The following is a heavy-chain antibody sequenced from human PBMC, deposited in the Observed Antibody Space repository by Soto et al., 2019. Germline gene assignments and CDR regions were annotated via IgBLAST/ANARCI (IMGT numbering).Heavy chain of an antibody. D-gene: IGHD3-22*01. V-gene: IGHV1-2*04. CDR3: ARDRNYYDSSGSLDY. CDR2: INPNSGGT. CDR1: GYTFTGYY. J-gene: IGHJ4*02. Sequence: QVQLVQSGAEVKKPGASVKVSCKASGYTFTGYYMHWVRQAPGQGLEWMGWINPNSGGTKYAQKFQGWVTMTRDTSISTAYMELSRLRSDDTAVYYCARDRNYYDSSGSLDYWGQGTLVTVSS.